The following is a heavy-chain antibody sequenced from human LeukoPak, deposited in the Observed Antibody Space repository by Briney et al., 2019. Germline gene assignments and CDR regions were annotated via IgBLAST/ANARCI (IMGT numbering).Heavy chain of an antibody. J-gene: IGHJ4*02. V-gene: IGHV1-69*02. CDR3: ARAAYYYDSSGYYFDY. CDR1: GGTFSSYT. Sequence: SVKVSCKASGGTFSSYTISWVRQAPGQGLGWMGRIIPILGIANYAQKFQGRVAITADKSTSTAYMELSSLRSEDTAVYYCARAAYYYDSSGYYFDYWGQGTLVTVSS. D-gene: IGHD3-22*01. CDR2: IIPILGIA.